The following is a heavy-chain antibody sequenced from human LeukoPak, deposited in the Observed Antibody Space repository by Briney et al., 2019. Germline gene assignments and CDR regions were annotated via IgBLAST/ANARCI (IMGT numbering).Heavy chain of an antibody. D-gene: IGHD6-19*01. CDR3: ARDSGIAVAGTDY. Sequence: GGSLRLSCAASGFTFSSYWMSWVRQAPGKGLEWVANIKQDGSEKYYVDSVKGRFTVSRDNAKNSLYLQTNSLRAEDTAVYYCARDSGIAVAGTDYWGQGTLVTVSS. CDR1: GFTFSSYW. V-gene: IGHV3-7*01. J-gene: IGHJ4*02. CDR2: IKQDGSEK.